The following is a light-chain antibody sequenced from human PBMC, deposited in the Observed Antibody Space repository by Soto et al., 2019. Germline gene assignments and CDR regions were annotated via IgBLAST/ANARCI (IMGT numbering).Light chain of an antibody. CDR2: GAS. Sequence: IVVTQSPGTVCLSPGERATLSCRASQSVSSGYLAWYQQKPGQAPRLLIYGASTRATGIPDRFSGSGSGTNFTLTISRLEPEDFATYYCPQYTSYSNPFAQGTKVDIK. V-gene: IGKV3-20*01. CDR3: PQYTSYSNP. CDR1: QSVSSGY. J-gene: IGKJ1*01.